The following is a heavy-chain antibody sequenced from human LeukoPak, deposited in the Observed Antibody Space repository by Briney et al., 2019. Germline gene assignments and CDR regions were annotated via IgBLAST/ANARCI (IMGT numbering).Heavy chain of an antibody. CDR3: SKWKAIVLVPAARSPIDY. D-gene: IGHD2-2*01. J-gene: IGHJ4*02. CDR1: GITFSSYA. CDR2: ISGSGGST. Sequence: QTGGSLRLSCAASGITFSSYAMSWVRQAPGKGLEWVSAISGSGGSTYYADSVKGRFTISRDNSKNTLYLQMNSLRAEDTAVYYCSKWKAIVLVPAARSPIDYWGQGTLVTVSS. V-gene: IGHV3-23*01.